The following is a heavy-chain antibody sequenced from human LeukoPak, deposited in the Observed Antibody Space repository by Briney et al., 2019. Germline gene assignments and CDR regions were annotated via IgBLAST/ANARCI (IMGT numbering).Heavy chain of an antibody. Sequence: ASETLCRTCAVYGGSCSGYYWSGIRQPPGKGLEWIGEINHSGSTNYNPSLKSRVTISVDTSKNQCSLKLSSVTAADTAVYYCASAVWFGGMDVWGKGTTVTISS. J-gene: IGHJ6*03. CDR3: ASAVWFGGMDV. CDR2: INHSGST. CDR1: GGSCSGYY. V-gene: IGHV4-34*01. D-gene: IGHD3-10*01.